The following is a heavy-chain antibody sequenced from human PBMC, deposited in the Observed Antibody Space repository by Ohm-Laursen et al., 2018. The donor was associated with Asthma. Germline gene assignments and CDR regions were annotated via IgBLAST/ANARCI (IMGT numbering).Heavy chain of an antibody. D-gene: IGHD1-26*01. V-gene: IGHV3-53*01. CDR2: IYNGGSS. J-gene: IGHJ3*02. CDR1: GFTVSVNH. CDR3: VRAHSGSYSYAFGI. Sequence: LRLSCSASGFTVSVNHISWLRSAPGKGLAWVPVIYNGGSSYHADSVRGRFTISRDNSKNTLYLQMNSLRGEVTALYYCVRAHSGSYSYAFGIWGQGTVVTVSS.